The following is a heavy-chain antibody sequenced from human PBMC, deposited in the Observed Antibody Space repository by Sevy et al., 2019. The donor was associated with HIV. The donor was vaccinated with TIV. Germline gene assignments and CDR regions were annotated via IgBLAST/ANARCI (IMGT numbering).Heavy chain of an antibody. V-gene: IGHV2-5*02. Sequence: SGPTLVKPTQTLTLTCTFSGFSLSTSGVGVGWIRQPPGKALEWLALIYWDDDKRYSPSLKSRLTVTKDTSKNQVVLTMTNMDPVDTATYYCGHTPLDDAFDIWGQGTMVTVSS. CDR3: GHTPLDDAFDI. D-gene: IGHD3-3*02. J-gene: IGHJ3*02. CDR1: GFSLSTSGVG. CDR2: IYWDDDK.